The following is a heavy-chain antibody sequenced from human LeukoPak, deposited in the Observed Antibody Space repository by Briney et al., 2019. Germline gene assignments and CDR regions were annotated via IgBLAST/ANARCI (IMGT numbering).Heavy chain of an antibody. V-gene: IGHV1-69*04. J-gene: IGHJ3*02. CDR3: ARELTRRYCCSISCYRDAFDM. CDR2: IIPILGIA. CDR1: GGTFSSYA. Sequence: ASVKVSCKASGGTFSSYAISWVRQAPGQGLEWMGRIIPILGIANYAQKFQGRVTITADKSTSTAYMELRSLRSEDTAIYYCARELTRRYCCSISCYRDAFDMWGQGTMVTVSP. D-gene: IGHD2-2*02.